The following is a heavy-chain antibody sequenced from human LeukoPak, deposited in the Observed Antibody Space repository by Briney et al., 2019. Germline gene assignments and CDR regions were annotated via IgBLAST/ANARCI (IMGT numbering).Heavy chain of an antibody. D-gene: IGHD3-22*01. J-gene: IGHJ3*02. V-gene: IGHV1-2*02. CDR1: GYTFTGYY. CDR2: INPNSGGT. Sequence: ASVKVSCKASGYTFTGYYMHWVRQAPGQGLEWMGWINPNSGGTNYAQKLQGRVTMTTDTSTSTAYMELRSLRSDGTAVYYCARDSTTFYYHDSSALKAFDIWGQGTMVTVSS. CDR3: ARDSTTFYYHDSSALKAFDI.